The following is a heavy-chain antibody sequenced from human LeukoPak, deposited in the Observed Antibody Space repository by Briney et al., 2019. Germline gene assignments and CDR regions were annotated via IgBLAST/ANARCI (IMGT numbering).Heavy chain of an antibody. CDR3: ARAWAFDF. CDR1: ENSPTNYR. Sequence: GDSLKTSCKRSENSPTNYRIGWLRQMPGKGMEWMGIINPGDYDARYSPSFHSQVTISADKSISTAYLQWSSLKASDTAIYYCARAWAFDFWGQGTLVTVSS. J-gene: IGHJ4*02. CDR2: INPGDYDA. V-gene: IGHV5-51*01.